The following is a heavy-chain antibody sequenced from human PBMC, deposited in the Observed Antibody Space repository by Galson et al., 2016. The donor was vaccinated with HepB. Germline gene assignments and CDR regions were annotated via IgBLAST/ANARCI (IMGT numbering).Heavy chain of an antibody. V-gene: IGHV3-23*01. J-gene: IGHJ2*01. Sequence: SLRLSCAASGFSFSTSGMSWVRQTPGRGLEWVSGITGSGDATHYADSVKGRFTISRDSSKNTLYLQMNSLRAEDTAVYYCAKDRGLHHWFFDLWGRGTPVTVSS. CDR2: ITGSGDAT. CDR1: GFSFSTSG. D-gene: IGHD2-15*01. CDR3: AKDRGLHHWFFDL.